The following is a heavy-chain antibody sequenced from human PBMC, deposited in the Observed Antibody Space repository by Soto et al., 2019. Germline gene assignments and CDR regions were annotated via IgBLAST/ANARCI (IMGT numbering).Heavy chain of an antibody. CDR3: ARDNGYSYGYTLDH. CDR2: IYYSGST. J-gene: IGHJ4*02. D-gene: IGHD5-18*01. Sequence: SETLSLTCTVSGGSISSYYWSWIGQPPGKGLEWIGYIYYSGSTNYNPSLKSRVTISVDTSKNQFSLKLSSVTAADTAVYYCARDNGYSYGYTLDHWGQGTLVTVS. CDR1: GGSISSYY. V-gene: IGHV4-59*01.